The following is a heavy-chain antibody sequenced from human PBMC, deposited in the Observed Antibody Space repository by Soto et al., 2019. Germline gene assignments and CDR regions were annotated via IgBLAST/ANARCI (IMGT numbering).Heavy chain of an antibody. J-gene: IGHJ6*02. V-gene: IGHV1-69*13. Sequence: SVKVSCKDSAGTFSSYDISWVRQAHGQGLEWMGGIIPIFGTANYAQKFQGRFTITADESTSTAYMALSRLRSEDTAVYYCASYVVVVVAATRHYYGMDVWGQGTTVTVSS. CDR1: AGTFSSYD. CDR3: ASYVVVVVAATRHYYGMDV. D-gene: IGHD2-15*01. CDR2: IIPIFGTA.